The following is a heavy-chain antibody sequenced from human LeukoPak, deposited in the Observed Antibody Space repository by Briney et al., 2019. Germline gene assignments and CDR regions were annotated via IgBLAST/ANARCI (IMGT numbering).Heavy chain of an antibody. V-gene: IGHV3-21*01. D-gene: IGHD2-21*01. Sequence: GGSLRLSCAASGFTYSSYSMNWVRQAPGKGLEWVSSISSSSSYIYYADSLKGRFTISRDNAKNSLYLQMNSLRAEDTAVYYCARGAYCGGDCPLPNSLYWGQGTLVTVSS. CDR1: GFTYSSYS. J-gene: IGHJ4*02. CDR3: ARGAYCGGDCPLPNSLY. CDR2: ISSSSSYI.